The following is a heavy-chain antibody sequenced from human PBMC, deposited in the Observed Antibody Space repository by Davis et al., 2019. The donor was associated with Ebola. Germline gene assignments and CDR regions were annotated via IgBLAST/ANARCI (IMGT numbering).Heavy chain of an antibody. J-gene: IGHJ4*02. CDR3: ARADYGMYYFDY. Sequence: ASVKVSCKASGYTFTSYYMHCVRHAPRQGLEWMGIINPSGCSTSYAQKFQGRVTMTMDTSTSTVYMELSILRSEDTAVYYCARADYGMYYFDYWGQGTLVTVSS. D-gene: IGHD4-17*01. CDR2: INPSGCST. V-gene: IGHV1-46*01. CDR1: GYTFTSYY.